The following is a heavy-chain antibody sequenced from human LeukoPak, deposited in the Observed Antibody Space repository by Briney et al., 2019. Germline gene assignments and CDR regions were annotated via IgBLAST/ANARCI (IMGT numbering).Heavy chain of an antibody. V-gene: IGHV3-15*01. Sequence: GGSLRLSCAVSGLTFSSAWMSWVRQAPGKGVEWVGRLKSKTDGGAIDYAAPVKGRFTISRDDSKNMLWLQMNSLKTEDTAVYFCTTEGYCSGGNCYSFDYWGQGTLVIVSS. J-gene: IGHJ4*02. D-gene: IGHD2-15*01. CDR2: LKSKTDGGAI. CDR1: GLTFSSAW. CDR3: TTEGYCSGGNCYSFDY.